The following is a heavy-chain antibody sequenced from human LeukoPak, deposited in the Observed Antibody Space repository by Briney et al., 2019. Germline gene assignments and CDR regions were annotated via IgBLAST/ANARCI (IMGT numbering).Heavy chain of an antibody. CDR1: GFTFSSYG. J-gene: IGHJ4*02. CDR3: ANEENYSSGWYIDY. D-gene: IGHD6-19*01. Sequence: GGSLRLSCAASGFTFSSYGMHWVRQAPGKGQDWVAVISYDGSNKYYADSLKGRFTISRDNSKNTLYLQMNSLRAEDTAVYYCANEENYSSGWYIDYWGQGTLVTVSS. CDR2: ISYDGSNK. V-gene: IGHV3-30*18.